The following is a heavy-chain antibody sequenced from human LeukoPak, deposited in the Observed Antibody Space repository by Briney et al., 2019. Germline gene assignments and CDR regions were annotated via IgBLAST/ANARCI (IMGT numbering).Heavy chain of an antibody. D-gene: IGHD3-22*01. J-gene: IGHJ4*02. V-gene: IGHV3-7*01. CDR2: IKQDGSED. CDR1: GFTFSRYW. CDR3: ARDYDSSGYDSRLDS. Sequence: GGSLRLSCAASGFTFSRYWMSWVRQAPGKGLEWVANIKQDGSEDNHVGSVKGRFTISRDNAKNSLFLQMSSLRAEDTAVYCCARDYDSSGYDSRLDSWGQGTLVTVSS.